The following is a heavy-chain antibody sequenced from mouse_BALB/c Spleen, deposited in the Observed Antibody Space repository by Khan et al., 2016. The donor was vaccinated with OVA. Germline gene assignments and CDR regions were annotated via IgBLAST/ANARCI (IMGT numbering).Heavy chain of an antibody. D-gene: IGHD2-1*01. J-gene: IGHJ3*01. Sequence: QVQLKQSGAELVKPGASVKISCTASGYTFTSFYMYWVKQRPGQGLEWIGGINPSNGDTPFYEKFTSKATLTVDKSSTTAYMQFSSLTSEDSAVYYCARSGYGNPFAYWGQGTLVTVAA. V-gene: IGHV1S81*02. CDR1: GYTFTSFY. CDR2: INPSNGDT. CDR3: ARSGYGNPFAY.